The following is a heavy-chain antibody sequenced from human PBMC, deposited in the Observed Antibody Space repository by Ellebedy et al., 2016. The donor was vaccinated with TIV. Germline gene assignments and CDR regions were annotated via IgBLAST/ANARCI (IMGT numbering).Heavy chain of an antibody. D-gene: IGHD3-22*01. J-gene: IGHJ4*02. CDR1: GFTFSSYN. Sequence: PGGSLRLSCAASGFTFSSYNMNWVRQAPGKGLEWVSSVSSSSIYIFYADSVKGRFTVSRDNAKNSLYLQMNSLIAEDTAVYYCARDRGYYDSNGYPYYFDYWGQGTLVTVSS. CDR2: VSSSSIYI. V-gene: IGHV3-21*01. CDR3: ARDRGYYDSNGYPYYFDY.